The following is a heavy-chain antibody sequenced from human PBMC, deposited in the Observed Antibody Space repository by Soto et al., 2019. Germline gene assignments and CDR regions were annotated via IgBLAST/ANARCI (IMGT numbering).Heavy chain of an antibody. V-gene: IGHV1-2*02. CDR1: GYTFTGYY. Sequence: ASVKVSCKASGYTFTGYYMHWVRQAPGQGLEWMGWINPNSGGTNYAQKFQGRVTMTRDTSISTAYMELSRLRSDDTAVYYCARGANYYDSSGTIPYWGQGTLVTVSS. CDR2: INPNSGGT. CDR3: ARGANYYDSSGTIPY. J-gene: IGHJ4*02. D-gene: IGHD3-22*01.